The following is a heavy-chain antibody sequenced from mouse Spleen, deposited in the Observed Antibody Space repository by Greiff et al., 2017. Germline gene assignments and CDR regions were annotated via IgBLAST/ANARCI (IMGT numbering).Heavy chain of an antibody. CDR1: GFNIKDYY. D-gene: IGHD2-1*01. CDR3: ARAYSLSGNYFWFAY. J-gene: IGHJ3*01. V-gene: IGHV14-2*01. CDR2: IDPEDGET. Sequence: VQLKESGAELVKPGASVKLSCTASGFNIKDYYMHWVKQRTEQGLEWIGRIDPEDGETKYAPKFQGKATITADTSSNTAYLQLSSLTSEDTAVYYCARAYSLSGNYFWFAYWGQGTLVTVSA.